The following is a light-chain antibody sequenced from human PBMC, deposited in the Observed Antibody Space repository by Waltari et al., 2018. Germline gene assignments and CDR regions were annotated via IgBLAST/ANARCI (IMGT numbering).Light chain of an antibody. CDR2: DVT. CDR3: QERKTWPRVT. CDR1: QNIDSF. Sequence: EIVLTQSPATLSLSPGERATLPCRASQNIDSFLAWFQQKPGQSPRLLIYDVTKRATAIPARFSGSGTGTDFTLTISSLEPEDFAVYYCQERKTWPRVTFGPGTKVEIK. V-gene: IGKV3-11*01. J-gene: IGKJ3*01.